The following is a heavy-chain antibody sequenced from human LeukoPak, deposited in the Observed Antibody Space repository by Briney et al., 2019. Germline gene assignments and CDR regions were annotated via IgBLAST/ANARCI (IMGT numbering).Heavy chain of an antibody. D-gene: IGHD1-1*01. J-gene: IGHJ4*02. V-gene: IGHV1-2*02. Sequence: AASVKVSCKASGYAFTGYYMHWVRQAPGQGLEWMGWINPNSGGTNYAQKFQGRVTMTRDTSISTAYMELSRLRSDDTAVYYCASARFTTGTTRFDYWGQGTLVTVSS. CDR2: INPNSGGT. CDR3: ASARFTTGTTRFDY. CDR1: GYAFTGYY.